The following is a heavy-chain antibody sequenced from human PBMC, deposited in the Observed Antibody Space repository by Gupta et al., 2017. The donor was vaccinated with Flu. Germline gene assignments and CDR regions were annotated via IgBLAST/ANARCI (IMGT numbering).Heavy chain of an antibody. CDR3: APRKPTSDTVTTRGY. D-gene: IGHD4-4*01. V-gene: IGHV3-23*01. CDR2: IRGSGGST. CDR1: GFTFSSYS. Sequence: EVQLLESGGGLVQPGGSLRLSCAASGFTFSSYSMHLVRQAPGKGLGWVSAIRGSGGSTYYADSVKGRFTISRDNSKNTLYLQMNSLRAEDTAVYYCAPRKPTSDTVTTRGYWGQGTLVTVSS. J-gene: IGHJ4*02.